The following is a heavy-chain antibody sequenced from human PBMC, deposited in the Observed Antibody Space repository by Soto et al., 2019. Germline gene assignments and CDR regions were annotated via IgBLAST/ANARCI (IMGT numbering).Heavy chain of an antibody. D-gene: IGHD1-26*01. CDR1: GYSVASKSAA. Sequence: SHTLSLTCAISGYSVASKSAAWNLIRQSPSRGLEWLGRTYYRSKWSTDYAVSVKSRITINPDTSKNQFSLQLNSVTPEDTAVYYCTRALSGSYDSWGQGTLVTVSS. J-gene: IGHJ5*01. CDR3: TRALSGSYDS. V-gene: IGHV6-1*01. CDR2: TYYRSKWST.